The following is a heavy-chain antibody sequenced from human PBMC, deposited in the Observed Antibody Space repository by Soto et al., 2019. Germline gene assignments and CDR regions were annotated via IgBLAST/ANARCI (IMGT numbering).Heavy chain of an antibody. CDR2: ISSSSSYI. J-gene: IGHJ6*02. CDR1: GFTFSSYS. V-gene: IGHV3-21*01. CDR3: SRDRGTPTYYYYGMDV. D-gene: IGHD3-10*01. Sequence: EVQLVESGGGLVKPGGSLRLSCAASGFTFSSYSMNWVRQAPGKGLEWVSSISSSSSYIYYADSVKGRFTISRDNAKNSLYLQMNSLRAEDTAVYYCSRDRGTPTYYYYGMDVWGQGTTVTGSS.